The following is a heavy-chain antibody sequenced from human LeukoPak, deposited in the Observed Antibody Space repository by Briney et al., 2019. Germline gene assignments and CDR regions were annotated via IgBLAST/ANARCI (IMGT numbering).Heavy chain of an antibody. D-gene: IGHD2-2*02. V-gene: IGHV3-23*01. Sequence: PGGSLRLSCAASGFNFRGFAMSWVRQASGKGLEWVSGISGSGSITYYADSVKGRFTISRDNSKNTLYLQMNSLRAEDTAVYYCAKAAGYCSSTSCYTPFDYWGQGTLVTVSS. CDR3: AKAAGYCSSTSCYTPFDY. CDR2: ISGSGSIT. CDR1: GFNFRGFA. J-gene: IGHJ4*02.